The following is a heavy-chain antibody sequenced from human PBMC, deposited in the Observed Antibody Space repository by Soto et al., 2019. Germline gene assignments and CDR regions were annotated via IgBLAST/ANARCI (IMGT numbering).Heavy chain of an antibody. Sequence: PGGSLRLSCAASGFTFSNAWMSWVHRAPGKGLEWVGRIKSKTDGGTTDYAAPVKGRFTISRDDSKNTLYLQMNSLKTEDTAVYYCTTKKGYCTNGVCPDFYYYYYYMDVWGKGTTVTVSS. J-gene: IGHJ6*03. D-gene: IGHD2-8*01. V-gene: IGHV3-15*01. CDR1: GFTFSNAW. CDR2: IKSKTDGGTT. CDR3: TTKKGYCTNGVCPDFYYYYYYMDV.